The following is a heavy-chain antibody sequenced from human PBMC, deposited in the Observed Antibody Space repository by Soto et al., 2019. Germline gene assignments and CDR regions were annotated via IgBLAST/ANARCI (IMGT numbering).Heavy chain of an antibody. CDR3: ARDRLDDSMDV. J-gene: IGHJ6*04. CDR2: ISGTSNTI. V-gene: IGHV3-11*01. Sequence: QVQVVESGGGLVKPGGSLRLSCAASGFTFSDYYMSWVRQAPGKGLEWLSSISGTSNTIYYADSVRGRFTIYRDNAKSSLYLQMNSLRAEDTAVYYCARDRLDDSMDVWGKGTTVTVSS. D-gene: IGHD3-3*01. CDR1: GFTFSDYY.